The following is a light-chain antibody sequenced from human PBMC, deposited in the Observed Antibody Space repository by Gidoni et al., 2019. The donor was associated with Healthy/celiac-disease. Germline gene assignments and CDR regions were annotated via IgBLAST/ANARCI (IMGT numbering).Light chain of an antibody. J-gene: IGKJ4*01. CDR1: QSVSSSY. Sequence: EIVLTQSPGTLSLSPGERATLSCRASQSVSSSYLAWYQQKPGQAHRLLIYGASSRATGIPDRFSGSGSGTDFTLTISRLEPEDFAVYYCQQYGSSPPRLTFGGXTKVEIK. CDR3: QQYGSSPPRLT. CDR2: GAS. V-gene: IGKV3-20*01.